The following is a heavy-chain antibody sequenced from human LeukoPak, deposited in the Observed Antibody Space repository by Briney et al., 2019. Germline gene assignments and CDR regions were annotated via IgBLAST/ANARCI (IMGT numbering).Heavy chain of an antibody. D-gene: IGHD1-26*01. CDR2: ISGSGGST. Sequence: GGTLRPSCAASGFTFSSYAMSWVRQAPGKGLEWVSAISGSGGSTYYADSVKGRFTISRDNSKNTLYLQMNSLRAEDTAVYYCAKAVSGSYSPSNAFDIWGQGTMVTVSS. CDR3: AKAVSGSYSPSNAFDI. V-gene: IGHV3-23*01. J-gene: IGHJ3*02. CDR1: GFTFSSYA.